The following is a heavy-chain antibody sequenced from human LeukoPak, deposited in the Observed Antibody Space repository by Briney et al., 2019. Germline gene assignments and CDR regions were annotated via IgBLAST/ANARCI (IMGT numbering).Heavy chain of an antibody. CDR2: VSSGGSTI. V-gene: IGHV3-48*03. J-gene: IGHJ4*02. CDR3: ARQWLSLDY. D-gene: IGHD6-19*01. CDR1: GCSCSTYE. Sequence: GWSLRLSCAASGCSCSTYEMNWVRQAPGKGLEWVSYVSSGGSTIYYADSVKGRFTISRDNAKNTLHLQMNSLRAEDTAVYYCARQWLSLDYWGQGTLVTVSS.